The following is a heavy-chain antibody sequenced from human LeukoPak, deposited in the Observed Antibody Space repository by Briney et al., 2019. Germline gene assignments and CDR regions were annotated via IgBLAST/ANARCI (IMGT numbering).Heavy chain of an antibody. CDR2: IRFDGSDK. CDR1: GFTFVSYG. J-gene: IGHJ4*02. V-gene: IGHV3-30*02. D-gene: IGHD1-7*01. CDR3: AKDRDWNYYFDH. Sequence: GGSLRLSCAASGFTFVSYGMHWVRQAPGKGLEWVSFIRFDGSDKYYAASVKGRFTISRDNSMDTLYLQMNSLTAEDTAVYFCAKDRDWNYYFDHWGQGTLVTVSS.